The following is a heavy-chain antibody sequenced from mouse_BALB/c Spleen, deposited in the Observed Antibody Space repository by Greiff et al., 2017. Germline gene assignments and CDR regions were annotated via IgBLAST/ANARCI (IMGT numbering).Heavy chain of an antibody. J-gene: IGHJ4*01. CDR2: ISYSGST. D-gene: IGHD1-2*01. CDR1: GYSITSDYA. V-gene: IGHV3-2*02. Sequence: EVMLVESGPGLVKPSQSLSLTCTVTGYSITSDYAWNWIRQFPGNKLEWMGYISYSGSTSYNPSLKSRISITRDTSKNQFFLQLNSVTTEDTATYYCARGTTATPFYAMDYWGQGTSVTVSS. CDR3: ARGTTATPFYAMDY.